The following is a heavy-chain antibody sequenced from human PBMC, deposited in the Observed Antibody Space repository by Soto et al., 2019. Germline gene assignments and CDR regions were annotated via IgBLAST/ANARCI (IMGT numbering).Heavy chain of an antibody. V-gene: IGHV3-23*01. Sequence: GSLRLSCAASGFTFSSYAVSWVRQAPGKGLEWVSAISGSGGSTYYADSVKGRFTISRDNSKNTLYLQMNSLRAEDTAVYYCAKDYYYDSSGPGVYFDYWGQGTLVTVSS. CDR2: ISGSGGST. CDR3: AKDYYYDSSGPGVYFDY. D-gene: IGHD3-22*01. J-gene: IGHJ4*02. CDR1: GFTFSSYA.